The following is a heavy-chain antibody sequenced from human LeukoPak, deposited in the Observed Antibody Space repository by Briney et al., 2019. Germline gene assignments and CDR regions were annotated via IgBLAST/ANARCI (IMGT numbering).Heavy chain of an antibody. J-gene: IGHJ2*01. CDR1: GGSISSYY. CDR3: ARDMQEIHRYFDL. V-gene: IGHV4-59*12. CDR2: IYYSGST. D-gene: IGHD2-2*01. Sequence: SSETLSLTCTVSGGSISSYYWSWIRQPPGKGLEWIGYIYYSGSTNYNPSLKSRVTISVDTSKNQFSLKLSSVTAADTAVYYCARDMQEIHRYFDLWGRGTLVTVSS.